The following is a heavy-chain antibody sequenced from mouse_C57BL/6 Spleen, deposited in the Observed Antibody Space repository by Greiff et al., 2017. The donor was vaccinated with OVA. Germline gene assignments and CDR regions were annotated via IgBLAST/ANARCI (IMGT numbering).Heavy chain of an antibody. CDR2: IDPETGGT. D-gene: IGHD1-1*01. V-gene: IGHV1-15*01. Sequence: LVESGAELVRPGASVTLSCKASGYTFTDYEMHWVKQTPVHGLEWIGAIDPETGGTAYNQKFKGKAILTADKSSSTAYMELRSLTSEDSAVYYCTITRDYFDYWGQGTTLTVSS. CDR3: TITRDYFDY. J-gene: IGHJ2*01. CDR1: GYTFTDYE.